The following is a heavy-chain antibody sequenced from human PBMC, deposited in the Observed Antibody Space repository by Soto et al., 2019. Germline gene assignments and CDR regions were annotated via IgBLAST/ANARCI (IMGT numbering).Heavy chain of an antibody. Sequence: ASVKVSCKASGYTFTSYAMHWVRQAPGQRLEWMGWINAGNGNTKYSQKFQGRVTITRDTSASTAYMELSSLRSEDTAVYYCASQDYYDSSGYYSFDYWGQGTQVTVSS. V-gene: IGHV1-3*01. CDR1: GYTFTSYA. CDR3: ASQDYYDSSGYYSFDY. CDR2: INAGNGNT. D-gene: IGHD3-22*01. J-gene: IGHJ4*02.